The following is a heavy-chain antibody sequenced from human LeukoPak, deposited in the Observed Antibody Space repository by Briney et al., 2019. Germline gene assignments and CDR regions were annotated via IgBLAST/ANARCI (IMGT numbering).Heavy chain of an antibody. CDR3: ARIGPSGGIVVVPAAMSFDP. CDR2: INHSGST. J-gene: IGHJ5*02. Sequence: PSETLSLTCAVYGGSFSGYYWSWSRHPPGEGLEWSWEINHSGSTNDNPSLTSRITIAVDTSKDQFSLKLSSVTAANTAVYYSARIGPSGGIVVVPAAMSFDPWGQGTLVTVSS. V-gene: IGHV4-34*01. D-gene: IGHD2-2*01. CDR1: GGSFSGYY.